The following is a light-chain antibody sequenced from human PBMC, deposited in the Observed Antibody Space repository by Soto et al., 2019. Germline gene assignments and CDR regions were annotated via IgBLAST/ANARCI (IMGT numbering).Light chain of an antibody. CDR2: YDD. Sequence: QSVLTQPPSVSEAPRQRVTISCSGSSSNIGNNAVNWYQQLPGKAPKLLIYYDDLLPSGVSDRFSGSKSGTSASLAISRLQSEDVADYYCAAWDDRWNVYVFGSGIKVTVL. CDR1: SSNIGNNA. J-gene: IGLJ1*01. CDR3: AAWDDRWNVYV. V-gene: IGLV1-36*01.